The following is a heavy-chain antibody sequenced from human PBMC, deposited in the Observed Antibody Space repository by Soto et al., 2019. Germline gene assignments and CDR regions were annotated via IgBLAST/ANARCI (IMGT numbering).Heavy chain of an antibody. V-gene: IGHV1-69*02. CDR3: ARSSAYSSSWYANY. D-gene: IGHD6-13*01. Sequence: QVQLVQSGAEVKKPGSSVKVSCKASGGTFSSYTISWVRXXXXXXXXWMGRIIPILGIANYAQKFQGRVTITADKSTSTADRELSSLRSEDTAVYYCARSSAYSSSWYANYWGQGTLVTVSS. J-gene: IGHJ4*02. CDR1: GGTFSSYT. CDR2: IIPILGIA.